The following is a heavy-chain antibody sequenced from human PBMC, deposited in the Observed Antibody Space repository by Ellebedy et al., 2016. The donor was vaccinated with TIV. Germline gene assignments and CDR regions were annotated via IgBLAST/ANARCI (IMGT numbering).Heavy chain of an antibody. V-gene: IGHV4-4*07. CDR1: GASISSYY. CDR2: LYTSGST. D-gene: IGHD3-9*01. CDR3: ARDRPADDMADY. J-gene: IGHJ4*02. Sequence: MPSETLSLTRTVSGASISSYYWTWIRQPAGKGLEWIGRLYTSGSTNYHPSLNSRVAMSVDKSKNQFSLNLSSVPAADTAVYYCARDRPADDMADYWGQGTLVSVSS.